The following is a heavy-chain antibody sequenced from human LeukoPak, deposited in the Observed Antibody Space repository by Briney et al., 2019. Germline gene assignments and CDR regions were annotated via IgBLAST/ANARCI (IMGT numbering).Heavy chain of an antibody. J-gene: IGHJ4*02. D-gene: IGHD5-18*01. Sequence: GGSLRLSCAASGFNFNTYSMTWVRQPPGKGLEWVANIDQDGSEKYYVDSVKGRFTISRDNAKNSLYLQMNSLRAEDTAAYYCARDRGYNYWGQGTLVTVSS. V-gene: IGHV3-7*01. CDR3: ARDRGYNY. CDR1: GFNFNTYS. CDR2: IDQDGSEK.